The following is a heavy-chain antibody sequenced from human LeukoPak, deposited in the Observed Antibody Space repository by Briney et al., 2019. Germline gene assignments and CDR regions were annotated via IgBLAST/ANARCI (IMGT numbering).Heavy chain of an antibody. J-gene: IGHJ4*02. CDR3: ARDRDFAFDY. Sequence: GSLRLSCAASGFTFRSYSMNWVRQAPGKGLEWLSYISGDSRPIYYADSVEGRFTVSRDEAKNSVYLQMNSLRDDDTAVYYCARDRDFAFDYWGQGMLVTVSS. V-gene: IGHV3-48*02. CDR1: GFTFRSYS. CDR2: ISGDSRPI. D-gene: IGHD3-10*01.